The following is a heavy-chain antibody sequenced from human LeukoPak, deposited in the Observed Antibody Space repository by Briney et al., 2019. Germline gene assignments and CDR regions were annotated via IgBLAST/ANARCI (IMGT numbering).Heavy chain of an antibody. D-gene: IGHD6-19*01. CDR1: GFTFSTHV. Sequence: GGSLRLSCVGSGFTFSTHVMSWVRRAPGMGLQWVSSISGNGHYTYYADSVRGRFTISRDNSKNTLYLQMNSLRAEDTAVYYCAAEGIAVAGSWGQGTLVTVSS. CDR2: ISGNGHYT. V-gene: IGHV3-23*01. CDR3: AAEGIAVAGS. J-gene: IGHJ4*02.